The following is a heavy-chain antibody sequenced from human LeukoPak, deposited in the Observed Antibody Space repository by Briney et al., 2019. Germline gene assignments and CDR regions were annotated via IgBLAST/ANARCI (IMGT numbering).Heavy chain of an antibody. V-gene: IGHV4-30-2*01. CDR2: IYHSGST. J-gene: IGHJ4*02. CDR1: GGSISSGGYS. D-gene: IGHD5-24*01. CDR3: ARHEWGDGYWRGYYFDY. Sequence: SETLSLTCAVSGGSISSGGYSWSWIRQPPGKGLEWIGYIYHSGSTYYNPSLKSRVTISVDRSKNQFSLKLSSVTAADTAVYYCARHEWGDGYWRGYYFDYWGQGTLVTVSS.